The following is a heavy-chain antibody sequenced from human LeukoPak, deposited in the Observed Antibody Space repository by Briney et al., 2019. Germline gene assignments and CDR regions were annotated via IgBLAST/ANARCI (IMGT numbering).Heavy chain of an antibody. CDR1: GFTFSSYS. Sequence: GGSLRLSCTASGFTFSSYSMTWVRQAPGKGLEWVSSIGGNSRYIYYADSMRGRFTISRDNAKNSLYLQMNSLRAEDTAVYYCARDTVVTAFDIWGLGTMVTVSS. J-gene: IGHJ3*02. CDR3: ARDTVVTAFDI. D-gene: IGHD4-23*01. CDR2: IGGNSRYI. V-gene: IGHV3-21*01.